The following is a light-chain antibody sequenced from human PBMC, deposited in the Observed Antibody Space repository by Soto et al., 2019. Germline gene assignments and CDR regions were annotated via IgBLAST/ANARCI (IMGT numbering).Light chain of an antibody. CDR2: GNS. V-gene: IGLV1-40*01. CDR3: QSYDSSLSGSV. CDR1: SSYIGAGYH. Sequence: QSALTQPPSVSGAPGQRVTISCTGSSSYIGAGYHVHWYQQLPGTAPKLLIYGNSNRPSGVPDRFSGSKSGTSASLAITGLQAEDEADYYCQSYDSSLSGSVFGGGTQLTVL. J-gene: IGLJ7*01.